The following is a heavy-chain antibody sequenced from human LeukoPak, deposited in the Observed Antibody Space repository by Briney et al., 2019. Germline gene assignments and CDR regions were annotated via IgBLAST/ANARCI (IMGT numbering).Heavy chain of an antibody. CDR2: IKQDGSEK. CDR3: ARKRWLLDY. D-gene: IGHD5-24*01. CDR1: GFTFSSYW. V-gene: IGHV3-7*01. J-gene: IGHJ4*02. Sequence: PGGSLRLSCAASGFTFSSYWVSWVRQAPGKGLEWVANIKQDGSEKYYVDSVKGRFTISRDNAKNSLYLQMNSLRAEDTAVYYCARKRWLLDYWGQGTLVTVSS.